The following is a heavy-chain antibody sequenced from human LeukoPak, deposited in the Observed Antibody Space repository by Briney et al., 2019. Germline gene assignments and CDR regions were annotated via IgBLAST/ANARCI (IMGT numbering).Heavy chain of an antibody. CDR2: IYYSGST. D-gene: IGHD3-10*01. V-gene: IGHV4-59*01. J-gene: IGHJ3*02. CDR3: ARDRPSNYYGSGSDAFDI. CDR1: GDSISRFY. Sequence: SETLSLTCSVSGDSISRFYWSWVRQPPGKGLEWIGYIYYSGSTNYNPSLKSRVTISVDTSKNQFSLKLSSVTAADTAVYYCARDRPSNYYGSGSDAFDIWGQGTMVTVSS.